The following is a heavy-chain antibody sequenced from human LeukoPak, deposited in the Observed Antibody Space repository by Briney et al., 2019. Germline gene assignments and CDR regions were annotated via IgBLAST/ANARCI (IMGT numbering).Heavy chain of an antibody. CDR1: GYTFTGYY. CDR3: ARDRFNSGYDPPFDY. CDR2: INPNSGGT. Sequence: GASVKVSCKASGYTFTGYYMHRVRQAPGQGLEWMGWINPNSGGTNYAQKFQGRVTMTRDTSTSTVYMELSSLRSEDTAVYYCARDRFNSGYDPPFDYWGQGTLVTVSS. V-gene: IGHV1-2*02. D-gene: IGHD5-12*01. J-gene: IGHJ4*02.